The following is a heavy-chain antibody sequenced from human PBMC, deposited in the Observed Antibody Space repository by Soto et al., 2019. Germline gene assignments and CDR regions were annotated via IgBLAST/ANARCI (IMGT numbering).Heavy chain of an antibody. CDR3: ARHAYGYNNYYFDY. J-gene: IGHJ4*02. D-gene: IGHD4-4*01. CDR1: VFTFSSYA. V-gene: IGHV3-23*01. CDR2: ISGSGGTT. Sequence: GGSLRLSCAASVFTFSSYAMNWVRQAPGKGLEWVSAISGSGGTTNYADSVKGRFTISRDKSISTAYLQWSSLKASDTAMYYCARHAYGYNNYYFDYWGQGTLVTVSS.